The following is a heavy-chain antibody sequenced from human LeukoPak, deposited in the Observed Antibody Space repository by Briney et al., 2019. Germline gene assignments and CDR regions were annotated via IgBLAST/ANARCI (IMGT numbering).Heavy chain of an antibody. V-gene: IGHV3-30*04. CDR3: ARAVGTGFIDY. CDR1: GFTFNSYA. Sequence: GESLRLSCAASGFTFNSYAVHWVRQAPGKGLEWVALISYDGSNKYYADSVKGRFTISRDNSKNTLYLQMNSLRAEDTAVYYCARAVGTGFIDYWGQGTLVTVSS. J-gene: IGHJ4*02. D-gene: IGHD3-9*01. CDR2: ISYDGSNK.